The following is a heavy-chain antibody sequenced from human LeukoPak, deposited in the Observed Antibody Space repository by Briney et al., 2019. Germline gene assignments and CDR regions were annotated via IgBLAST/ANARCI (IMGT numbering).Heavy chain of an antibody. J-gene: IGHJ4*02. Sequence: PSETLSLTCSVSGGSISSSSYYWGWIRQPPGKGLEWIGYVYYSGSTYYNPSLKSRVTISVDTSKNQFSLKLSSVTAADTAVYYCARRRGYDHFDYWGQGTLVTVSS. D-gene: IGHD5-12*01. CDR1: GGSISSSSYY. CDR2: VYYSGST. V-gene: IGHV4-39*01. CDR3: ARRRGYDHFDY.